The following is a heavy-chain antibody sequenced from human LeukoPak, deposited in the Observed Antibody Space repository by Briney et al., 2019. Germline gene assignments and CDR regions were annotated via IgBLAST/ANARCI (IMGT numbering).Heavy chain of an antibody. CDR3: AIDPPAVAINTYG. CDR1: GVTVSNNF. D-gene: IGHD5-24*01. V-gene: IGHV3-66*01. CDR2: IYSGGDT. J-gene: IGHJ4*02. Sequence: PGGSLRLSCAASGVTVSNNFMLWVRQAPGKGLEWVSLIYSGGDTHYADSVKGRFTISRDNSKNTLYLQMNNLRAEDTAVYHCAIDPPAVAINTYGWGQGTLVTVSS.